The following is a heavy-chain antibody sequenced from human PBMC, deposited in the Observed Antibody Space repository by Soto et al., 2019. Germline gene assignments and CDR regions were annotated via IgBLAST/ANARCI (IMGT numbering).Heavy chain of an antibody. D-gene: IGHD6-6*01. Sequence: EVQLVESGGGLVQPGGSLRLSCAASGFTFGSYWMHWVRQAPGKGLVWVSRINSDESSASYADSVKGRFTISRDNAKNTVYLQMNSLIAEDTAVYYCARDLYSPSSLFYSYMDVWGKGTTVTVSS. CDR3: ARDLYSPSSLFYSYMDV. CDR1: GFTFGSYW. V-gene: IGHV3-74*01. J-gene: IGHJ6*03. CDR2: INSDESSA.